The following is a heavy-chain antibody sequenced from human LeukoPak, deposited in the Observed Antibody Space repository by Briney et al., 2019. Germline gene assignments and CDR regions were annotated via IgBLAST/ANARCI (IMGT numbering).Heavy chain of an antibody. CDR3: AKDMGVATVTTFDY. J-gene: IGHJ4*02. CDR2: ISTSGTTM. D-gene: IGHD4-17*01. CDR1: GFTFSDYY. Sequence: GGSLRLSCAASGFTFSDYYMSWIRQAPGKGLEWVSYISTSGTTMYYADSVKGRFTISRDNSKNSLYLQMNSLRAEDTALYYCAKDMGVATVTTFDYWGQGTLVTVSS. V-gene: IGHV3-11*01.